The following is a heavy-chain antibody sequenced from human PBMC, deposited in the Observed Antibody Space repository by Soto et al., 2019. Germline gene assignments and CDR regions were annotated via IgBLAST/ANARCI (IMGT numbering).Heavy chain of an antibody. CDR3: AKDPVTRVKNWFDP. CDR2: ISGSGGST. Sequence: GGSLRLSCKTSGFTFTNFDLSWVRQAPGKGLEWVSAISGSGGSTYYADSVKGRFTISRDNSKNTLYLQMNSLRAEDTAVYYCAKDPVTRVKNWFDPWGKGTLVAVSS. CDR1: GFTFTNFD. J-gene: IGHJ5*02. V-gene: IGHV3-23*01. D-gene: IGHD2-2*01.